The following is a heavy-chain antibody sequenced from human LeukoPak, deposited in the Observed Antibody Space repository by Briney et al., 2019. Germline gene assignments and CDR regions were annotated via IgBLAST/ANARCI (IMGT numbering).Heavy chain of an antibody. Sequence: PSETLSLTWTVSGXSTSSHYRSWIRQPPGKGLEWIGYIHSSGRTNYNPSLKSRVTFSVDTSKIQFSLRLSSVTAADTAVYYCASYYCSSGPCSHFDYWGQGTLVTVSS. D-gene: IGHD2-15*01. CDR3: ASYYCSSGPCSHFDY. J-gene: IGHJ4*02. V-gene: IGHV4-59*08. CDR1: GXSTSSHY. CDR2: IHSSGRT.